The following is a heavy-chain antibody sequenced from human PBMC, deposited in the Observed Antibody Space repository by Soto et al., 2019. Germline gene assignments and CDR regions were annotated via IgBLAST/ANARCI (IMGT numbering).Heavy chain of an antibody. Sequence: ASVKVSCKASGYTFSSYAMHWVRQAPGQRLEWMGWINAGYGNTKSSQKFQDRVTISRDTSARTAYMELTSLRSEETAVYYCARDTGDGTFDFWGQGTLVTVSA. CDR3: ARDTGDGTFDF. D-gene: IGHD7-27*01. CDR2: INAGYGNT. J-gene: IGHJ4*02. V-gene: IGHV1-3*01. CDR1: GYTFSSYA.